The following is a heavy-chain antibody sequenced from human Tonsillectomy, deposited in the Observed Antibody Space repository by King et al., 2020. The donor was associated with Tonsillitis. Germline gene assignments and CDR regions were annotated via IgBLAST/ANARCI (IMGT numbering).Heavy chain of an antibody. Sequence: VQLVESGGGVVQPGGSLRLSCAASGFTFSTYGMHWVRQAPGKGLEWVAFIRYDGSNKYYADSVRGRFTISRDNSKNTLYLQMNSLRTEDTAVYYCGKDSYSSAVAVHYWGQETLVTVSS. CDR1: GFTFSTYG. J-gene: IGHJ4*02. V-gene: IGHV3-30*02. CDR2: IRYDGSNK. D-gene: IGHD6-19*01. CDR3: GKDSYSSAVAVHY.